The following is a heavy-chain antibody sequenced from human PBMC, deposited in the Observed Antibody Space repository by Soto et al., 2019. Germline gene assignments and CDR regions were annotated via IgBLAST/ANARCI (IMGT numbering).Heavy chain of an antibody. Sequence: SKTLSLTCTISGGSISSYYWSWIRQPPGKGLEWIGYIYYSGSTNYNPSLKSRVTISVDTSKNEFSLKLSSVTAADTAVYYCARLSGWYSAFDYWGQGAPVTVSS. CDR2: IYYSGST. CDR3: ARLSGWYSAFDY. CDR1: GGSISSYY. V-gene: IGHV4-59*01. J-gene: IGHJ4*02. D-gene: IGHD6-19*01.